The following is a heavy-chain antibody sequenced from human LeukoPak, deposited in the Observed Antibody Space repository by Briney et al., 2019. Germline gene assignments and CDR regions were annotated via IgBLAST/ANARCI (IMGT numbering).Heavy chain of an antibody. J-gene: IGHJ4*02. D-gene: IGHD2-2*01. CDR2: IYPGDSDT. Sequence: GESLKISCRGSGYSFTSYWIGLVRQMPGKGLEWMGIIYPGDSDTRYSPSFQGQVTISADKSISTAYLQWSSLKASDTAMYYCARPNLDCSSTSCYTGRFDYWGQGTLVTVSS. CDR3: ARPNLDCSSTSCYTGRFDY. CDR1: GYSFTSYW. V-gene: IGHV5-51*01.